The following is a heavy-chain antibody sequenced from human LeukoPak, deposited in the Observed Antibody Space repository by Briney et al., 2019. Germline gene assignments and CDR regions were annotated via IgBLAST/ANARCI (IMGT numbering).Heavy chain of an antibody. CDR3: VKGGYSNGRYYYYYMDV. J-gene: IGHJ6*03. V-gene: IGHV3-30*18. CDR1: GFTFSSYG. CDR2: ISYDGSNK. D-gene: IGHD5-18*01. Sequence: GGSLRLSCAASGFTFSSYGMHWVRQAPGKGLEWVAVISYDGSNKYYADSVKGRFTISRDNSKNTLYLRMNSLRAEDKAVYYCVKGGYSNGRYYYYYMDVWGEGTTVTISS.